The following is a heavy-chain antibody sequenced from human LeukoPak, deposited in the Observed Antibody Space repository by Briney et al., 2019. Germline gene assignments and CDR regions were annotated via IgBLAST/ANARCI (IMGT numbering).Heavy chain of an antibody. V-gene: IGHV3-9*01. CDR3: AKDNRRHYTSGPNPDSLH. J-gene: IGHJ4*02. Sequence: GGSLRPSCAGSGFIFNNYAMHWVRQPPGKGLEWVSGISWNSGSIDYADSVKGRFTISRDNAKNSLYLQMNSLRVEDTAFYYCAKDNRRHYTSGPNPDSLHWGQGALVTVSS. CDR2: ISWNSGSI. D-gene: IGHD6-19*01. CDR1: GFIFNNYA.